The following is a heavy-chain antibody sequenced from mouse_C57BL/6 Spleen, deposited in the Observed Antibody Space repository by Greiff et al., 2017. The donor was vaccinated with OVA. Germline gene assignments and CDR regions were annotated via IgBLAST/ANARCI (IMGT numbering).Heavy chain of an antibody. Sequence: DVKLVESGGGLVKPGGSLKLSCAASGFTFSDYGMHWVRQAPEKGLEWVAYISSGSSTIYYADTVKGRFTISRDNAKNTLFLQMTSLRSEDTAMYYCARAGKTGNFFAYWGQGTLVTVSA. CDR1: GFTFSDYG. CDR2: ISSGSSTI. CDR3: ARAGKTGNFFAY. J-gene: IGHJ3*01. D-gene: IGHD4-1*01. V-gene: IGHV5-17*01.